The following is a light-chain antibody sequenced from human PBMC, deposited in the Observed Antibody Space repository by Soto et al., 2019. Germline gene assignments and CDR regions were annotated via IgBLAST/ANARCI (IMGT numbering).Light chain of an antibody. CDR3: QQYGGSPSIT. J-gene: IGKJ5*01. CDR2: GES. CDR1: QILSSNY. Sequence: EIVLTQSPGTLSLSPGEGATLSCRASQILSSNYLAWYQQKPGQAPRLLIYGESRMATGIPDRFSGSGSGTDFTLAIRRLEPEDSAVYYCQQYGGSPSITFGQGTRLEIK. V-gene: IGKV3-20*01.